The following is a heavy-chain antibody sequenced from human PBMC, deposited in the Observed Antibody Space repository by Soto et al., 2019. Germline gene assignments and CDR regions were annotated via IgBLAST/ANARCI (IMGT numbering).Heavy chain of an antibody. Sequence: GGSLRLSCAASGFTFSSYAMSWVRQAPGKGLEWVSAISGSGGSTYYADSVKGRFTISRDNSKNTLYLQMNSLRAEDMAVYYCAKDGLTLNYYYYYMDVWGKGTTVTVSS. CDR1: GFTFSSYA. J-gene: IGHJ6*03. CDR3: AKDGLTLNYYYYYMDV. D-gene: IGHD7-27*01. V-gene: IGHV3-23*01. CDR2: ISGSGGST.